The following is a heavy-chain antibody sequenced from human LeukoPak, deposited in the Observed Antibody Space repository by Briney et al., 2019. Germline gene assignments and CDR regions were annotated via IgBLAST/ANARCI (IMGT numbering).Heavy chain of an antibody. J-gene: IGHJ5*02. Sequence: SETLSLTCTVSGGSISSGDYYWSWIRQPPGKGLEWIGYIYYSGSTYYNPSLKSRVTISVDTSKNQFSLKLSSVTPEDTAVYYCARDVRRVVGAWGQGTLVTVSS. CDR1: GGSISSGDYY. D-gene: IGHD2-15*01. V-gene: IGHV4-30-4*01. CDR3: ARDVRRVVGA. CDR2: IYYSGST.